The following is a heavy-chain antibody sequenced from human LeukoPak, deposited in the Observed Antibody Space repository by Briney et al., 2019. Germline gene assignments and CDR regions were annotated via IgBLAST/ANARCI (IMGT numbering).Heavy chain of an antibody. Sequence: SETLSLTCTVSGGSISNYYWSWIRQPPGKGLERIGYIYYSGSTNYNPSLKSRVTISVDTSKNQFSLMVSSVTAADTAVYYCARDGDRNWFDPWGQGTLVTVSS. V-gene: IGHV4-59*01. CDR2: IYYSGST. CDR3: ARDGDRNWFDP. CDR1: GGSISNYY. J-gene: IGHJ5*02.